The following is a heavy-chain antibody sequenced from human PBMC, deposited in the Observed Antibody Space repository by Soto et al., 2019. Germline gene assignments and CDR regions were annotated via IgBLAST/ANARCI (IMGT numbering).Heavy chain of an antibody. CDR2: ICYSWST. CDR1: GDCLRSRICY. CDR3: ARQRASVFTHAYFDL. D-gene: IGHD3-22*01. Sequence: AETLSPTSTVTGDCLRSRICYWDWTRQPPGKGLEWSGSICYSWSTYNTPSLRSRVSMSIDTSNHQFSLELKSVTAAATALYFCARQRASVFTHAYFDLWGPGSLGTVSS. J-gene: IGHJ4*02. V-gene: IGHV4-39*01.